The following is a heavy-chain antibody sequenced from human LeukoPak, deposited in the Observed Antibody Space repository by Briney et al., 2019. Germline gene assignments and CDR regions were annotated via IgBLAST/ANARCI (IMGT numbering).Heavy chain of an antibody. Sequence: GGSLRLSFAVSGFPFSSNFMSWGRQAPGKGPEWVSVIYTSGITYYADSVRGRFTISRDNSKNTLYLQMDSLTAEDTAVYYCAREDAGGTYSFDYWGQGTLVTVSS. D-gene: IGHD1-26*01. CDR1: GFPFSSNF. V-gene: IGHV3-66*01. J-gene: IGHJ4*02. CDR3: AREDAGGTYSFDY. CDR2: IYTSGIT.